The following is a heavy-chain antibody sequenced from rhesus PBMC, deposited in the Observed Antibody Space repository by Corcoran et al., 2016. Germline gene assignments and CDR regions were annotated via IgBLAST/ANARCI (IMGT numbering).Heavy chain of an antibody. CDR3: TRFDV. Sequence: EVQLVESGGGLVQPGGSLRLSCAASGVTFSIYGIHWVRQARGKGLGGVGVISSDGSNKYFADSVKDRFTISRDNSNNILCLQMNNLKLEDTAVYYCTRFDVWGPGVLVTVSS. V-gene: IGHV3-54*02. CDR1: GVTFSIYG. J-gene: IGHJ5-1*01. CDR2: ISSDGSNK.